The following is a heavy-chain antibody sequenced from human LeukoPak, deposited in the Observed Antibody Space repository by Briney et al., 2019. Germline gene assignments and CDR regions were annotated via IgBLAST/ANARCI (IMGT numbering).Heavy chain of an antibody. Sequence: SETLSLTCTVSVASVSRGSYYWGWIRQPPGEGLEWIGYVHSSGSTNYNPSLKSRVAILVDTPKNQFTLKLSSVSAADTAVYYCARGVLVGATGHHFAYWGQGTLVTVSS. CDR2: VHSSGST. J-gene: IGHJ4*02. D-gene: IGHD2-8*02. V-gene: IGHV4-61*01. CDR3: ARGVLVGATGHHFAY. CDR1: VASVSRGSYY.